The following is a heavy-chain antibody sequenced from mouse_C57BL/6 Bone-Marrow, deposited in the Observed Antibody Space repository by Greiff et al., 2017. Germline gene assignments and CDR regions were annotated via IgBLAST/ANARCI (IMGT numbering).Heavy chain of an antibody. J-gene: IGHJ4*01. Sequence: EVKLVESGGGLVKPGGSLKLSCAASGFTFSDYGMHWVRQAPEKGLEWVAYISSGRSTIYSADPVKGRFTISRDNAKNTLFLQMTSLRSEDTAMYYCARRRIYYGNYYSYYAMDYWGQGTSVTVSS. V-gene: IGHV5-17*01. CDR1: GFTFSDYG. CDR2: ISSGRSTI. CDR3: ARRRIYYGNYYSYYAMDY. D-gene: IGHD2-1*01.